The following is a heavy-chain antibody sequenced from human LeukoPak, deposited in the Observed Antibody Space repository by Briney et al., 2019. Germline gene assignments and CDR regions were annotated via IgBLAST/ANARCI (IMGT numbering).Heavy chain of an antibody. J-gene: IGHJ4*02. V-gene: IGHV1-18*01. CDR1: GYTFTSYG. CDR3: AGGYSGYDYGYYFDY. CDR2: ISANNGNT. Sequence: ASVKVSCKASGYTFTSYGITWVRQAPGQGLEWMGWISANNGNTNYAQKLQGRVTMTTDTSTSTAYMELRSLRSDDTAVYYCAGGYSGYDYGYYFDYWGQGTLVTVSS. D-gene: IGHD5-12*01.